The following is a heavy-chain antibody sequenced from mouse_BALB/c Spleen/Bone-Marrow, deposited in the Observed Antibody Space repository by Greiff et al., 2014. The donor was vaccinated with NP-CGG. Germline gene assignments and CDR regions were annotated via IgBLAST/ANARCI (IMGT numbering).Heavy chain of an antibody. V-gene: IGHV3-6*02. CDR3: AQATATWFAY. CDR2: ISYDGSN. CDR1: GYPLTRGYY. D-gene: IGHD1-2*01. J-gene: IGHJ3*01. Sequence: LPQSGPGLVKTFQSLSLTCPVTGYPLTRGYYWKWVRQFSGKKMEWMGYISYDGSNNYNPSLKNRISITRDTSKNQFFLKLNSVTTEDTATYYCAQATATWFAYWGQGTLVTVSA.